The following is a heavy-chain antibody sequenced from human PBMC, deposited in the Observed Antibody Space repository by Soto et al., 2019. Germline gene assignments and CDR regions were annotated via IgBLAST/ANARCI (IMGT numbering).Heavy chain of an antibody. CDR2: IIPIFGTA. CDR3: ARVASSSSDPYYYYGMDV. V-gene: IGHV1-69*13. D-gene: IGHD6-6*01. CDR1: GGTFSSYA. Sequence: SVKVSCKVSGGTFSSYAISWVRQAPGQGLEWMGGIIPIFGTANYAQKFQGRVTITADESTSTAYMELSSLRSEDTAVYYCARVASSSSDPYYYYGMDVWGQGTTVTVSS. J-gene: IGHJ6*02.